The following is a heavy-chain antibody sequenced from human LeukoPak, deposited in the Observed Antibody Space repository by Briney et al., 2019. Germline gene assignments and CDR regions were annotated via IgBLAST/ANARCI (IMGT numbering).Heavy chain of an antibody. D-gene: IGHD6-13*01. V-gene: IGHV3-53*05. CDR3: LSVGSSARGDY. Sequence: GGSLRLSCTVSGFTVSSNSMSWVRQAPGKGLEWVSFIYSGGNTHYSDSVKGRFTISRDNSKNTLFVQMDRLRTEDTAVYYCLSVGSSARGDYWGQGTLVIVSS. CDR1: GFTVSSNS. CDR2: IYSGGNT. J-gene: IGHJ4*02.